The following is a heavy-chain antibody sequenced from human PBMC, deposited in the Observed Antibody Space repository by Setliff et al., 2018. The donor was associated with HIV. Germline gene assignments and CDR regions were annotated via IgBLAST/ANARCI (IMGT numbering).Heavy chain of an antibody. V-gene: IGHV3-7*03. CDR3: ARDDPYYYYMDV. J-gene: IGHJ6*03. CDR1: GFTFSNYW. CDR2: IKEDGSEK. Sequence: GGSLRLSCAASGFTFSNYWMSWVRQAPGKGLEWVANIKEDGSEKDYIDSVKGRFTLSRDNAKNSLYLQMNSLRAEDTAVYYCARDDPYYYYMDVWGKGTTVTVSS.